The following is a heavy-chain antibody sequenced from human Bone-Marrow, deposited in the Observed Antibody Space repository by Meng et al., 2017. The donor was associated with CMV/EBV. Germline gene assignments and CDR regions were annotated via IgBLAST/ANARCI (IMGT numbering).Heavy chain of an antibody. CDR2: IYYSGST. CDR1: GGSISSYY. D-gene: IGHD1-26*01. V-gene: IGHV4-59*01. Sequence: SETLSLTCTVSGGSISSYYWSWIRQPPGKGLEWIGYIYYSGSTNYNPSLKSRVTISVDTSKNQFSLKLSSVTAADTAVYYCARANTYSGSYFYWGQGTLVTVSS. J-gene: IGHJ4*02. CDR3: ARANTYSGSYFY.